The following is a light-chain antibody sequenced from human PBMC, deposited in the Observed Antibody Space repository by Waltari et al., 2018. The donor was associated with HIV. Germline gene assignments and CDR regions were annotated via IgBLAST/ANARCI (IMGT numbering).Light chain of an antibody. Sequence: DIQMTQSPSPLSASVGDRVTIACRASQSISSWLAWYQQKPGKAPKLLIYKASSLESGVPSRFSGSGSGTEFTLTISSLQPDDFATYYCQQYNSYSPYTFGQGTKLEIK. J-gene: IGKJ2*01. CDR1: QSISSW. V-gene: IGKV1-5*03. CDR2: KAS. CDR3: QQYNSYSPYT.